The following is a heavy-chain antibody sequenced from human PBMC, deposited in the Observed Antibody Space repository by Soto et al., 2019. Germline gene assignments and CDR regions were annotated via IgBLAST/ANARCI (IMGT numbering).Heavy chain of an antibody. J-gene: IGHJ6*03. Sequence: SETLSLTCAVYGGSFSGYYWSWIRQPPGKGLEWIGEINHSGSTNYNPSLKSRVTISVDTSKNQFSLKLSSVTAADTAVYYCASGATANYYYYYMDVWGKGTTVT. CDR1: GGSFSGYY. D-gene: IGHD4-17*01. V-gene: IGHV4-34*01. CDR2: INHSGST. CDR3: ASGATANYYYYYMDV.